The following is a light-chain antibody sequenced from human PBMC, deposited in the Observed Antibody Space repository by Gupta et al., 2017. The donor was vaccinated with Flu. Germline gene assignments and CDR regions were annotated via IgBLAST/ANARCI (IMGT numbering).Light chain of an antibody. V-gene: IGKV1-39*01. CDR3: LERDSLPTT. J-gene: IGKJ4*01. Sequence: PSSLSASVGDRVTITCRASQNINMFLNWYQQKPGKAPQLLITSTSNLKTGVPARFSGSGSGTNFSLTISSLQPEDFATYYCLERDSLPTTFGGGTQVEIK. CDR2: STS. CDR1: QNINMF.